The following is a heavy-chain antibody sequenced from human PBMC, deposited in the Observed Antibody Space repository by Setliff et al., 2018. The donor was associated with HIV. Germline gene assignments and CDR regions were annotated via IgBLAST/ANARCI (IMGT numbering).Heavy chain of an antibody. V-gene: IGHV4-59*08. CDR2: IYHSGST. Sequence: PSETLSLTCTVSGGSINSYYWSWIRQSPGKGLEWIGYIYHSGSTYYNPSLKSRVTISVDTSKNQFSLKLSSVTAADTAVYYCARRRSSGWYHYFDYWGQGTLVTVSS. CDR3: ARRRSSGWYHYFDY. CDR1: GGSINSYY. D-gene: IGHD6-19*01. J-gene: IGHJ4*02.